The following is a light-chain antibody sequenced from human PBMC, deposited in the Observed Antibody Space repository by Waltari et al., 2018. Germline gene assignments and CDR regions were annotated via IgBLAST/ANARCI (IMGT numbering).Light chain of an antibody. CDR3: QQRSNWPIT. J-gene: IGKJ5*01. CDR2: DAS. V-gene: IGKV3-11*01. CDR1: QSVSSY. Sequence: DIVLTQSQPTLPLSPGTRATLSCWASQSVSSYLAWYQQKPGQAPRLLIYDASNRATGIPDRFSGSGSGTDFTLTISSPEPEDFAVYYCQQRSNWPITFGQGTRLEIK.